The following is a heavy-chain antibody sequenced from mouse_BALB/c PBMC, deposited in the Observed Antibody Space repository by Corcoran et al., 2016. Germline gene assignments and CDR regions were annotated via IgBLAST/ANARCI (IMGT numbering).Heavy chain of an antibody. Sequence: EVQLQQSGAELVKPGASVKLSCTASGFNIKDTYMHWVKQRPEQGLEWIGRIDPANGNTKYDPKFQGKATITADTSSNTAYLQLSSLTSEDTAVYYCARGTTVVATHWGQGTLVTVSA. CDR1: GFNIKDTY. CDR3: ARGTTVVATH. CDR2: IDPANGNT. D-gene: IGHD1-1*01. J-gene: IGHJ3*01. V-gene: IGHV14-3*02.